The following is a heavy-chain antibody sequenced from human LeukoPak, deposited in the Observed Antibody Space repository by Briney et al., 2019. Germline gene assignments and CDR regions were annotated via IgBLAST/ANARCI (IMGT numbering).Heavy chain of an antibody. J-gene: IGHJ1*01. Sequence: PSETLSLTCTVSGGSLSTYYWSWIRQPPGKGLEWIGYIYNSGSTNYSPSLRSRVTISVDTSKNQFSLKLSSVTAADTAVYYCARLGPYCSSTSCSASAEYFQHWGQGTLVTVS. D-gene: IGHD2-2*01. CDR1: GGSLSTYY. V-gene: IGHV4-59*08. CDR2: IYNSGST. CDR3: ARLGPYCSSTSCSASAEYFQH.